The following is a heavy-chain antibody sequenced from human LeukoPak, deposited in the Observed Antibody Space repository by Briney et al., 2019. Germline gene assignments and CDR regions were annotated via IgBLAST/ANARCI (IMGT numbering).Heavy chain of an antibody. CDR3: ARDWGSDEAIDY. Sequence: GGSLRLSCAASGFTFSSYGIHWVRQAPGKGLEWVAVIWHDGRNKYYADSVKGRFTISRDNSKNTVLLQMNSLRAEDTAVYYCARDWGSDEAIDYWGQGTLVTVSS. D-gene: IGHD2-21*02. CDR2: IWHDGRNK. CDR1: GFTFSSYG. J-gene: IGHJ4*02. V-gene: IGHV3-33*01.